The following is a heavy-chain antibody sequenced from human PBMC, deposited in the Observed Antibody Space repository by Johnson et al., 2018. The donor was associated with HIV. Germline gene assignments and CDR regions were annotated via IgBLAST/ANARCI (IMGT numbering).Heavy chain of an antibody. V-gene: IGHV3-9*01. CDR1: GFTFDDYA. Sequence: EVQLVESGGGLVQPGRSLRLSCAASGFTFDDYAMHWVRQAPGKGLEWVSGISWNSGSTAYGDSVKGRFTISRDNAKNSLYLQMNSLRAGDTAVYYCARAVGVWGDQLGFDIWGQGTMVTVSS. CDR3: ARAVGVWGDQLGFDI. J-gene: IGHJ3*02. CDR2: ISWNSGST. D-gene: IGHD3-16*01.